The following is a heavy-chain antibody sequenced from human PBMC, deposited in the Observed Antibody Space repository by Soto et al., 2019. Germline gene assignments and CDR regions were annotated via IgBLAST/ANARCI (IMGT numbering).Heavy chain of an antibody. CDR2: ISDRGWSS. V-gene: IGHV3-23*01. J-gene: IGHJ4*02. CDR3: AKGSIEYRASVDH. D-gene: IGHD5-12*01. Sequence: EVQLLESGGCLVQPGGSLRLACAASGFSFSSYAMVWVRQAPGKGLEWVSVISDRGWSSYFADSVKGLCTISRDNSKNVLSLEMNSLRAEATATYFCAKGSIEYRASVDHGGQGTLVLVSS. CDR1: GFSFSSYA.